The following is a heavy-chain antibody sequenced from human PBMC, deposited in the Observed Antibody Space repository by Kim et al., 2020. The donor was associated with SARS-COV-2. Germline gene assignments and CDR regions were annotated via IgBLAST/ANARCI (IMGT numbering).Heavy chain of an antibody. CDR2: T. V-gene: IGHV1-3*01. Sequence: TSSSRRLKGRATITRDTSAGTAYMELSSLRSEDLAVYFCATAERTDAEFDFWGQGTLVTVSS. J-gene: IGHJ4*02. CDR3: ATAERTDAEFDF. D-gene: IGHD1-1*01.